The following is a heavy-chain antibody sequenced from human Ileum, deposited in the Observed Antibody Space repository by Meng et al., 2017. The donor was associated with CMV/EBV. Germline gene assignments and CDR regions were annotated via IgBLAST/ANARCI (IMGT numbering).Heavy chain of an antibody. CDR2: INTDGTTT. CDR1: GFTFSSYW. Sequence: LSLTCAASGFTFSSYWMHWVRQDQEKGLVWVSRINTDGTTTNYADSVRGRFTISRDDARNTVYLEMSSLRAEDTAVYYCARAGDYRFEYWGQGTLVTVSS. D-gene: IGHD4-17*01. J-gene: IGHJ4*02. CDR3: ARAGDYRFEY. V-gene: IGHV3-74*01.